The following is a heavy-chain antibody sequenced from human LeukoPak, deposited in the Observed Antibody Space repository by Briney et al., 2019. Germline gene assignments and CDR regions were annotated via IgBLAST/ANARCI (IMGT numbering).Heavy chain of an antibody. J-gene: IGHJ4*02. V-gene: IGHV1-18*01. D-gene: IGHD6-19*01. CDR1: GYTFTSYG. Sequence: ASVKVSCRASGYTFTSYGISWVRQAPGQGLEWMGWISAYNGNTNYAQKLQGRVTMTTDTSTSTAYMELRSLRSDDTAVYYCARVRSSGWYSDSSGPFDYWGQGTLVTVSS. CDR3: ARVRSSGWYSDSSGPFDY. CDR2: ISAYNGNT.